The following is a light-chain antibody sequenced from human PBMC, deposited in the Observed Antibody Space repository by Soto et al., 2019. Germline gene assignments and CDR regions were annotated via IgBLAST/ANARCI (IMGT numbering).Light chain of an antibody. CDR1: QSVSNN. CDR3: QQYNNWPPYT. V-gene: IGKV3-15*01. J-gene: IGKJ2*01. CDR2: GAS. Sequence: EVVMTQSPATLSVSPGERATLSCRASQSVSNNLAWYQQKPGQAPRLLIYGASTRATGIPARFSGSGSGTEFTLTISSLQSEDFAVYYCQQYNNWPPYTFGQGTKLEIK.